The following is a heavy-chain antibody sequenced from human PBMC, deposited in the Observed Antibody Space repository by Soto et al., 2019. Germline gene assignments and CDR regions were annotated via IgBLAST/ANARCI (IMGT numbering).Heavy chain of an antibody. J-gene: IGHJ4*01. CDR3: TTDLSYGYFSSH. Sequence: GGSLRLSCAASEFAFSSYWMTWVRQAPGKGLEWVANIRKDGSQRSYLDSVRGRFTISRDNSKNSLYLQMKSLKTDDAAVYYCTTDLSYGYFSSHWGQGTLVTVSS. V-gene: IGHV3-7*05. CDR2: IRKDGSQR. D-gene: IGHD3-9*01. CDR1: EFAFSSYW.